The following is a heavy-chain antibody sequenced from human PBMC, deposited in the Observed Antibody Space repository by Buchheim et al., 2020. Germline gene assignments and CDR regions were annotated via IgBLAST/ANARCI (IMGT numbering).Heavy chain of an antibody. CDR2: ISGSGGST. V-gene: IGHV3-23*01. Sequence: EVQLLESGGGLVQPGGSLRLSCAASGFTFSSYAMSWVRQAPGKGLEWVSAISGSGGSTYYADSVKGRFTISRDSSKKTLYLQMNSLRGEDTAVYYCTKKYYYDSSGSYYYYYMDVWGKGTT. CDR3: TKKYYYDSSGSYYYYYMDV. D-gene: IGHD3-22*01. J-gene: IGHJ6*03. CDR1: GFTFSSYA.